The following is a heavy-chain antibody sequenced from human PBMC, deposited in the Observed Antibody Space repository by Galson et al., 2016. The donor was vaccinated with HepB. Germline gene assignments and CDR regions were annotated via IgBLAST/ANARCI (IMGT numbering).Heavy chain of an antibody. D-gene: IGHD3-9*01. V-gene: IGHV3-43*01. Sequence: SLRLSCAGSGFNFDDYTMHWVRQSPEKGLVWVSLITWNGGATFYADYVKGRFTISRDSSKSSLHLQMNDLRSEDTAVYYCAKGIYPYYDVMTGDNAFDLWGQGTLVTVSS. CDR3: AKGIYPYYDVMTGDNAFDL. CDR2: ITWNGGAT. J-gene: IGHJ3*01. CDR1: GFNFDDYT.